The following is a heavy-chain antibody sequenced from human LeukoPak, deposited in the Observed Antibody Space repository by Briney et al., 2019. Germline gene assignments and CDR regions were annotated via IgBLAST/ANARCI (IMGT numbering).Heavy chain of an antibody. V-gene: IGHV3-30*18. CDR2: ISYDGSNK. D-gene: IGHD2-2*01. J-gene: IGHJ6*02. CDR3: AKDQCSSTSCYYYYGMDV. Sequence: GGSLRLSCAASGFTFSSYGMRWVRQAPGKGLEWVAVISYDGSNKYYADSVKGRFTISRDNSKNTLYLQMNSLRAEDTAVYYCAKDQCSSTSCYYYYGMDVWGQGTTVTVSS. CDR1: GFTFSSYG.